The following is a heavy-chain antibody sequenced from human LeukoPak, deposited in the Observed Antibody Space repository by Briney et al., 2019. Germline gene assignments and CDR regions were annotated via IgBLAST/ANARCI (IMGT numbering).Heavy chain of an antibody. CDR2: VYNSGNT. Sequence: SETLSLTCAVSGVSISNYDFTCIRQPPGTGLEWIGYVYNSGNTNYNPSLRSRVTISIYASKNQFSLRLNSVTAADTAVYYCARTYGSSGLGDLDLWGRGTLVTVSS. D-gene: IGHD6-13*01. V-gene: IGHV4-59*08. CDR1: GVSISNYD. J-gene: IGHJ2*01. CDR3: ARTYGSSGLGDLDL.